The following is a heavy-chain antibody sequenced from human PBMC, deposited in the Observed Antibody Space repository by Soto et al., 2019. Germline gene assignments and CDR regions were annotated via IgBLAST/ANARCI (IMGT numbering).Heavy chain of an antibody. CDR3: AREMGHWEVREWYFDV. Sequence: GGSLRLSCAASGFTFSRNWMGWVRQAPGKGLEWVANIKEDGSNRNYVDSVKGRFTISRDNAQNSLYLQINSLRAEDTAVYYCAREMGHWEVREWYFDVWGRGTLVTVSS. J-gene: IGHJ2*01. CDR1: GFTFSRNW. V-gene: IGHV3-7*05. CDR2: IKEDGSNR. D-gene: IGHD1-26*01.